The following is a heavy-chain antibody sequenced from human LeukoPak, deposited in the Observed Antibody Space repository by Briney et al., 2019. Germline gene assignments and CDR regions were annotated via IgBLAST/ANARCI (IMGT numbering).Heavy chain of an antibody. V-gene: IGHV3-23*01. J-gene: IGHJ6*02. Sequence: GGSLRLSCAASGFTFGIYAMSWVRQAPGKGLEWVSTLSGSGGSTYEDSVKGRFTISRDNSKNTLYLQMNSLRAEDTAVYYCAKDCSGGRCYGYYYYGMDVWGQGTTVTVSS. CDR2: LSGSGGST. D-gene: IGHD2-15*01. CDR1: GFTFGIYA. CDR3: AKDCSGGRCYGYYYYGMDV.